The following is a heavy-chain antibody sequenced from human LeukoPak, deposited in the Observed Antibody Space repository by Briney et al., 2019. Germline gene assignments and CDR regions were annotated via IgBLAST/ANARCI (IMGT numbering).Heavy chain of an antibody. V-gene: IGHV1-69*13. J-gene: IGHJ4*02. Sequence: SVKVSFKASGGTFSSYAISWVRQAPGQGLEWMGGIIPIFGTANYAQKFQGRVTITADESTSTAYMELSSLRSEDTAVYYCARVRTVQLDAGPPELDGPYFDYWGQGTLVTVSS. CDR3: ARVRTVQLDAGPPELDGPYFDY. CDR2: IIPIFGTA. D-gene: IGHD1-1*01. CDR1: GGTFSSYA.